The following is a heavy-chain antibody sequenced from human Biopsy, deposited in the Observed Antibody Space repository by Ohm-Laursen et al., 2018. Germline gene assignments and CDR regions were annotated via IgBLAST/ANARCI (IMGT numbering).Heavy chain of an antibody. J-gene: IGHJ5*02. Sequence: SETRSLTCSVSGSSIISYYWTWIRQPPGKGLEWIGHVYNGGITNYNPSLKSRVTISKDTSKNQFSLQVNSVTAADTAAYYCARTPRDSFWSGSYKRGLWFDPWGQGTLVIVSS. CDR3: ARTPRDSFWSGSYKRGLWFDP. CDR1: GSSIISYY. CDR2: VYNGGIT. V-gene: IGHV4-59*01. D-gene: IGHD3-3*01.